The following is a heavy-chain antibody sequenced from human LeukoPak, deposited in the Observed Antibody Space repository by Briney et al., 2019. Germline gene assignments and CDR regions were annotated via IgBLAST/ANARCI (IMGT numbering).Heavy chain of an antibody. CDR3: ARDQRVTGRPDIDY. D-gene: IGHD6-6*01. V-gene: IGHV3-74*03. CDR2: ISSDGSST. CDR1: GFTFRNHW. J-gene: IGHJ4*02. Sequence: GGSLRLSCAASGFTFRNHWMHWVRQTPGKGLVWVSRISSDGSSTTYADSVKGRFTISRDDAKNTLYLQMNNLRAEDTAMYYCARDQRVTGRPDIDYWGQGTLVIVSS.